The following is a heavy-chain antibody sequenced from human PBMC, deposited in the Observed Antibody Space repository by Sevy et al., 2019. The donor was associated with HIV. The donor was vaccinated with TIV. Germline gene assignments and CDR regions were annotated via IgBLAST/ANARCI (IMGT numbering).Heavy chain of an antibody. CDR3: VRAIATVDSF. CDR2: INQDATAN. CDR1: AFKFNSYW. D-gene: IGHD6-13*01. Sequence: GGSLRLSCVASAFKFNSYWMLWVRQAPGKGLEWVANINQDATANFYADSVRGRFIISRDNVRNSVSLQMNILRVEDTALYYCVRAIATVDSFWGQGTLVTVSS. J-gene: IGHJ4*02. V-gene: IGHV3-7*01.